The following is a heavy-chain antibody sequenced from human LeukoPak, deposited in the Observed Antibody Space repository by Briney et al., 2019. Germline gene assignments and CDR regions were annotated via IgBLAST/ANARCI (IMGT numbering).Heavy chain of an antibody. J-gene: IGHJ4*02. Sequence: GGSLRLSCAASGFAFSNYNMNWVRQAPGKGLEWLSIIYAGGNTYSADSVKGRFTISRDNSRNTVYLQMNNLRDDDTAVYYCARGQTDLLRNYFDYWGPGTPVTVSS. CDR2: IYAGGNT. CDR1: GFAFSNYN. CDR3: ARGQTDLLRNYFDY. V-gene: IGHV3-66*01.